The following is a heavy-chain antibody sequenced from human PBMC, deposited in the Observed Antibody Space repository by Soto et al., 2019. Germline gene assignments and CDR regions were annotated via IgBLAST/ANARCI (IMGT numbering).Heavy chain of an antibody. J-gene: IGHJ4*02. Sequence: GGSLRLSCAASGFTFSSYAMSWVRQAPGKGLEWVSAISGSGGSTYYADSVKGRFIISRDNSKNTLYLQMNSLRAEDTAVYYCAKDLKVLRYFDWLLEFDYWGQGTLVTVSS. D-gene: IGHD3-9*01. V-gene: IGHV3-23*01. CDR3: AKDLKVLRYFDWLLEFDY. CDR1: GFTFSSYA. CDR2: ISGSGGST.